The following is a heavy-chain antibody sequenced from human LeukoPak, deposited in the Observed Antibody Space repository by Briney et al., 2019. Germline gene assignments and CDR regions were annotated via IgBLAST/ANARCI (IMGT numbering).Heavy chain of an antibody. CDR2: IYYSGST. J-gene: IGHJ4*02. D-gene: IGHD3-22*01. Sequence: PSETLSLTCTVSGGSISSYYWSWIRQPPGKGLEWIGYIYYSGSTNYNPSLKSRVTISVDTSKNQFSLKLSSVTAADTAVYYCARAWDYYDSSGDHIRFDYWGQGTLVTVSS. CDR3: ARAWDYYDSSGDHIRFDY. V-gene: IGHV4-59*01. CDR1: GGSISSYY.